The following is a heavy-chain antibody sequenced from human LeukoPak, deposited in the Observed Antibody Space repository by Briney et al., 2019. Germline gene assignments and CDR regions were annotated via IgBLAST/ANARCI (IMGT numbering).Heavy chain of an antibody. CDR1: GLSFNNNY. V-gene: IGHV4-59*01. CDR3: AKDRVTDYYGVDY. J-gene: IGHJ4*02. Sequence: PSETLSPTCSVFGLSFNNNYWSWIRQPPGKGLEWIGHIHYSGSTTYNPSLKSRVTISQDTSRNQFSLNLTSLSPADTAVYYCAKDRVTDYYGVDYWGQGVLVTVSS. D-gene: IGHD1-26*01. CDR2: IHYSGST.